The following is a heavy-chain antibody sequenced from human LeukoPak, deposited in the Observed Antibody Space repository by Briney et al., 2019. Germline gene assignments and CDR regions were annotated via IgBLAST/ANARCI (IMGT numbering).Heavy chain of an antibody. CDR2: IYKSGST. Sequence: SETLSLTCTVSGGSISSYYWSWIRQPPGKGLEWIGNIYKSGSTNYSPSLKSRVTVSVDTSKNQFSLKLSSVTAADTAVYYCPRGRVVGSGSYYWGQGTLVTVSS. V-gene: IGHV4-59*12. J-gene: IGHJ4*02. CDR3: PRGRVVGSGSYY. D-gene: IGHD3-10*01. CDR1: GGSISSYY.